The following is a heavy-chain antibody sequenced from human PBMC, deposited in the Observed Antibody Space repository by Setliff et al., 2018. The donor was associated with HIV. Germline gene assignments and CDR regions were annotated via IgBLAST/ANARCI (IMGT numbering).Heavy chain of an antibody. CDR1: DYTFSTYW. CDR2: IYPDDSNI. Sequence: ESLKISCKALDYTFSTYWIGWVRQMPGEGLECMGIIYPDDSNIRYNPSFQSQVTISADKSITTAYLEIHNLKASDTATYYCARRDGRSMNAFQIWGPGTMVTVSS. J-gene: IGHJ3*01. CDR3: ARRDGRSMNAFQI. D-gene: IGHD6-13*01. V-gene: IGHV5-51*01.